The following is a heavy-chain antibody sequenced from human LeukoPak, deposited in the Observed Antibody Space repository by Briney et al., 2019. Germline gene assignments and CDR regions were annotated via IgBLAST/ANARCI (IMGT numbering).Heavy chain of an antibody. CDR3: ARVYIHGGNSRWDAFDI. Sequence: SETLSLTCAVSGGSISSGGYSWSWIRQPPGKGLEWIGYIYHSGSTYYNPSLKSRVTISVDRSKNQFSLKLSSVTAADTAVYYCARVYIHGGNSRWDAFDIWGQGTMVTVSS. CDR2: IYHSGST. D-gene: IGHD2-21*02. CDR1: GGSISSGGYS. J-gene: IGHJ3*02. V-gene: IGHV4-30-2*01.